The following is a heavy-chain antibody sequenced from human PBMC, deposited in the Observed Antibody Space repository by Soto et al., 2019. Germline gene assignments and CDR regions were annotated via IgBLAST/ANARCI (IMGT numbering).Heavy chain of an antibody. CDR3: ARAGGYCISTSCPLGNYYYCGMDV. J-gene: IGHJ6*02. Sequence: QVQLVQSGAEVKKPGSSVKVSCKASGGTFSSYAISWVRQAPGQGLEWMGGIIPIFGTANYAQKFQGRVTITADEATSTAYMELSSLRSEDTAVYYCARAGGYCISTSCPLGNYYYCGMDVWGQGTTVTVSS. D-gene: IGHD2-2*01. CDR2: IIPIFGTA. V-gene: IGHV1-69*12. CDR1: GGTFSSYA.